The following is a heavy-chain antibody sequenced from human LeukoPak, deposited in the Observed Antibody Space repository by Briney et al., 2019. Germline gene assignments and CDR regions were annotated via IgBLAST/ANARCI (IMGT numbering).Heavy chain of an antibody. CDR2: ISSTSSTI. D-gene: IGHD6-13*01. Sequence: GGSLRLSCAASGFTFSSFSMNWVRQAPGKGLEWVSYISSTSSTIYYADSVKGRFTISRDNAKNSLYLQMNSLRAEDTAVYYCARDLQQQLTSDDAFDIWGQGTMVTVSS. V-gene: IGHV3-48*01. J-gene: IGHJ3*02. CDR1: GFTFSSFS. CDR3: ARDLQQQLTSDDAFDI.